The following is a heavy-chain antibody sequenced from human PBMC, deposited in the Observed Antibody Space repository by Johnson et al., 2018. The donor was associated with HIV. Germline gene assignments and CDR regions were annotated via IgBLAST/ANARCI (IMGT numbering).Heavy chain of an antibody. CDR3: ARGYCSGGSCYSEYAFDI. Sequence: QLVESGGGVVPPGRSLRLSCAASGFTFSSYGMHWVRQAPGKGLEWVAVIWYDGSNKYYADSVKGRFTISRDNSKNTLYLQMNSLRAEDTAVYYCARGYCSGGSCYSEYAFDIWGQGTMVTVSS. V-gene: IGHV3-30*19. CDR1: GFTFSSYG. J-gene: IGHJ3*02. CDR2: IWYDGSNK. D-gene: IGHD2-15*01.